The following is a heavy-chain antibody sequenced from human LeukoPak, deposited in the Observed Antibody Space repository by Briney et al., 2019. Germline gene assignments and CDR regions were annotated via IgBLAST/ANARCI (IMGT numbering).Heavy chain of an antibody. Sequence: SETLSLTCTVSGYSINSGYYWAWIRQPPGQGLEWIVSIYHTGITHYNPSLKSRVTVSVDTSKNQFSLNVNSVTAADTAVYYCAGNSASSYGNQPSWGQGTLVTVSS. D-gene: IGHD3-10*01. CDR1: GYSINSGYY. V-gene: IGHV4-38-2*02. J-gene: IGHJ4*02. CDR2: IYHTGIT. CDR3: AGNSASSYGNQPS.